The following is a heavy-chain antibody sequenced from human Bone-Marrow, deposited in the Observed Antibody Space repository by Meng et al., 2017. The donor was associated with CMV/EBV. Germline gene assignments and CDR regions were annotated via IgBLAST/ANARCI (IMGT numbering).Heavy chain of an antibody. D-gene: IGHD7-27*01. CDR1: GGTFSSYA. V-gene: IGHV1-69*10. J-gene: IGHJ6*02. Sequence: SVKVSCKASGGTFSSYAISWVRQAPGQGLEWMGGIIPILGIANYAQKFQGRVTITADKSTSTAYMELSSLRSEDTAVYYCAKDRSNWGLDYYYGMDVWGQGTTVTVSS. CDR2: IIPILGIA. CDR3: AKDRSNWGLDYYYGMDV.